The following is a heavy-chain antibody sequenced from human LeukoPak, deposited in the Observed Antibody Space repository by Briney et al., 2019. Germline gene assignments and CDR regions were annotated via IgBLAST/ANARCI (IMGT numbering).Heavy chain of an antibody. CDR2: ISGSGGST. D-gene: IGHD3-22*01. V-gene: IGHV3-23*01. CDR3: AKRSSGYLYYFDY. Sequence: PGGSLRLSCAASGFTFSSYAMSWVRQAPGKGLEWVSAISGSGGSTYYADSVKGRFTISRDNSKNTLYLQMHSLRAEDTAVYYCAKRSSGYLYYFDYWGQGTLVTVSS. CDR1: GFTFSSYA. J-gene: IGHJ4*02.